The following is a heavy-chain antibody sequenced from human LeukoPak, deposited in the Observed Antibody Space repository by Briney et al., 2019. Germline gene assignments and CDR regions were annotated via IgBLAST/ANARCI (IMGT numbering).Heavy chain of an antibody. CDR3: ASPGYNDYGQYYFDY. CDR1: GYTFIDYY. V-gene: IGHV1-69-2*01. Sequence: GASVKVSCKASGYTFIDYYMHWVQQAPGKGLEWMGRVDPEDGETIYAEKFQDRVTITADTSTDTAYMELSSQRSEDTAVYYCASPGYNDYGQYYFDYWGQGTLVTVSS. D-gene: IGHD5-12*01. CDR2: VDPEDGET. J-gene: IGHJ4*02.